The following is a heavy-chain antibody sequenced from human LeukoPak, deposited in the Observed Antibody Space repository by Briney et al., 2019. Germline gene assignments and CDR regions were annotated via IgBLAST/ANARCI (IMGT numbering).Heavy chain of an antibody. D-gene: IGHD3-22*01. CDR3: AKDDSSGYSGEK. CDR2: ISSSSSYI. J-gene: IGHJ4*02. CDR1: GFTFSSYS. V-gene: IGHV3-21*01. Sequence: PGGSLRLSCAASGFTFSSYSMNWVRQAPGKGLEWVSSISSSSSYIYYADSVKGRFTISRDNAKNSLYLQMNSLRAEDTAVYYCAKDDSSGYSGEKWGQGTLVTVSS.